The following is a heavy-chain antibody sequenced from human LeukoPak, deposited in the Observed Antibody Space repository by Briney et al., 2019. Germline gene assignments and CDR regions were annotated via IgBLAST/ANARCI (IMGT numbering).Heavy chain of an antibody. CDR2: VNPINGNT. CDR3: ARGPAPNTWTIAMTGVDK. D-gene: IGHD3-9*01. Sequence: ASVKVSCKSSGYTFTSYDINWVRQATGQGLEWMGWVNPINGNTGYAQKFQGRVTMTRDTSISTADIELSSLSSEDTAVYYCARGPAPNTWTIAMTGVDKCGPGTLVTVSS. V-gene: IGHV1-8*01. CDR1: GYTFTSYD. J-gene: IGHJ4*02.